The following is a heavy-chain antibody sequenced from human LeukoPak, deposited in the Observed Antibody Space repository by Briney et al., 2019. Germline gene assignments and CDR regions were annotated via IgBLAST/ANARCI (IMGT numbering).Heavy chain of an antibody. V-gene: IGHV1-18*04. Sequence: GASVKVSCKASGYTFTSRGFSWVRQAPGQRLEWMGWINADNGNTNYAQKFQGRVTMTTDTSTSTAYMELRSLRSDDTAVYYCARDEISGGWYNHWGQGTLVTVSS. CDR1: GYTFTSRG. CDR2: INADNGNT. J-gene: IGHJ4*02. D-gene: IGHD6-19*01. CDR3: ARDEISGGWYNH.